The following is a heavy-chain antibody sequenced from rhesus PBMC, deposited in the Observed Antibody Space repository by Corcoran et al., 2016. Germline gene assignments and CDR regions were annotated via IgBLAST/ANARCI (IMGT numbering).Heavy chain of an antibody. V-gene: IGHV4-147*01. CDR1: GASISSYW. D-gene: IGHD3-3*01. CDR3: AKGSMAVGLGIDY. J-gene: IGHJ4*01. Sequence: QVQLQASGPGVVKPSDPLSLTCAVSGASISSYWWACVRPPPGTGLEWIGQIYGGSGSTSYNPSLKSRVTISSDTSKNQFSLKLSSVTAADTAVYYGAKGSMAVGLGIDYWGQGVLVTVSS. CDR2: IYGGSGST.